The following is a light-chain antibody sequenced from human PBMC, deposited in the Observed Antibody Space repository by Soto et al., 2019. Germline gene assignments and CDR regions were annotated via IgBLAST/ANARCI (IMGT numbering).Light chain of an antibody. CDR3: QQFSSFPYT. V-gene: IGKV1-9*01. CDR2: AAS. Sequence: IQLTQSPSSLSASAGDRVTITCRASQGISSFLVWYQQKPGKAPKVLIYAASTLQSGVPSRFSGSGFGTDFTLTISSLQPEDFATYYCQQFSSFPYTFGQGTKLEIK. CDR1: QGISSF. J-gene: IGKJ2*01.